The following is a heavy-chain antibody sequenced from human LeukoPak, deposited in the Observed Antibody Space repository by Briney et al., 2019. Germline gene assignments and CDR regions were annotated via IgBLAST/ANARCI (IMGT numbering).Heavy chain of an antibody. D-gene: IGHD3-10*01. CDR2: IYHSGST. V-gene: IGHV4-4*02. J-gene: IGHJ4*02. CDR3: ARDLSVRDRGVDY. CDR1: GCSISSSNW. Sequence: SGTLSLTCAVSGCSISSSNWRSWVRQPPGKGLEWIGEIYHSGSTNYNPSLKSRVTISVDKSKNQFSLKLSSVTAADTAVYYCARDLSVRDRGVDYWGQGTLVTVSS.